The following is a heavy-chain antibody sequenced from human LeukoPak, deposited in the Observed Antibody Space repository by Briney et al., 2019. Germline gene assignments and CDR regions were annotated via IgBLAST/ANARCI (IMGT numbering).Heavy chain of an antibody. V-gene: IGHV1-2*02. CDR2: INPNSGGT. J-gene: IGHJ4*02. CDR1: GYTFTGYY. Sequence: ASVTVSCKASGYTFTGYYMHWVRQAPGQGLEWMGWINPNSGGTNYAQKFQGRVTMTRDTSISTAYMELSRLRSDDTAVYYCARAGRSSSWYEHYWGQGTLVTVSS. CDR3: ARAGRSSSWYEHY. D-gene: IGHD6-13*01.